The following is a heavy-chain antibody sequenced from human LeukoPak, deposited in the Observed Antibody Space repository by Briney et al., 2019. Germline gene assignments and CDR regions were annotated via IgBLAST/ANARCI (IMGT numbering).Heavy chain of an antibody. D-gene: IGHD6-13*01. V-gene: IGHV4-59*01. CDR1: VGPISGYH. Sequence: SETLSLTCTVSVGPISGYHWSWIRHPPGKGLEWIGHIYYSGSTNYIPSLKSRVTISVDTSKNQFSLKLGSVTAADTAVYYCARVVAAAGYSGLWYYGMDVWGHGTTVTVSS. CDR3: ARVVAAAGYSGLWYYGMDV. CDR2: IYYSGST. J-gene: IGHJ6*02.